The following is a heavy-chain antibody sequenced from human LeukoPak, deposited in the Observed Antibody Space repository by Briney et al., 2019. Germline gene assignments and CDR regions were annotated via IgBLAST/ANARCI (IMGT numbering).Heavy chain of an antibody. V-gene: IGHV3-23*01. CDR3: AKTHLRTGGYFDY. CDR1: GLTFSTSD. J-gene: IGHJ4*02. D-gene: IGHD4-17*01. CDR2: LIGSVGNT. Sequence: PGGSLRLSCAASGLTFSTSDMSWVRQAPGKGLEWVTALIGSVGNTYYADSVKGRFTISRDISKNTLYLQMNCSRVQRTALYYCAKTHLRTGGYFDYWGQGTLVTVSS.